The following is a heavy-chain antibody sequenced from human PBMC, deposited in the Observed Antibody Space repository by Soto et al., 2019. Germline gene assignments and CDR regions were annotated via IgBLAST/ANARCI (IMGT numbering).Heavy chain of an antibody. CDR3: AKESRGLWFGELLYGVYDY. CDR1: GFTFSSYA. CDR2: ISGSGGST. Sequence: GGSLRLSCAASGFTFSSYAMSWVRQAPGKGLEWVSAISGSGGSTYYADSVKGRFTISRDNSKNTLYLQMNSLRAEDTAVYYCAKESRGLWFGELLYGVYDYWGQGALVTVS. V-gene: IGHV3-23*01. D-gene: IGHD3-10*01. J-gene: IGHJ4*02.